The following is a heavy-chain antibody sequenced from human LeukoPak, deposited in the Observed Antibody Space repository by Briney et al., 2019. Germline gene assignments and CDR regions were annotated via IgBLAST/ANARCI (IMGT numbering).Heavy chain of an antibody. CDR3: ATSRTSDY. Sequence: GGSLRLSCAASGFTFSSYAMSWVRQAPGKGLEWVSAISGSGGSTYYADSVKGRFTISRDNAEKSLYLQMNSLRAEDTAVYCCATSRTSDYWGQGTLVTVSS. D-gene: IGHD1-14*01. CDR1: GFTFSSYA. V-gene: IGHV3-23*01. J-gene: IGHJ4*02. CDR2: ISGSGGST.